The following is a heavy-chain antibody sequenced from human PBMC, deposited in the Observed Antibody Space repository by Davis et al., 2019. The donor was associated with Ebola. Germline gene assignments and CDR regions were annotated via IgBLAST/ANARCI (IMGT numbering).Heavy chain of an antibody. CDR1: GFTFSSYA. J-gene: IGHJ4*02. CDR3: AKRDPAAGDRRDY. Sequence: GESLKISCAASGFTFSSYAMSWVRRAPGKGLEWVSAISGSGGSTYYADSVKGRFTISRDNSKNTLYLQMNSLRAEDTAVYYCAKRDPAAGDRRDYWGQGTLVTVSS. V-gene: IGHV3-23*01. CDR2: ISGSGGST. D-gene: IGHD6-13*01.